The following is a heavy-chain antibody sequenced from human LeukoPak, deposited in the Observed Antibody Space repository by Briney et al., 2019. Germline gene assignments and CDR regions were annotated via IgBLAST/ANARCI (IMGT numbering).Heavy chain of an antibody. J-gene: IGHJ4*02. Sequence: PGGSLRLSCAASGFIFSSYCMNWVRQAPGKGLEWVSSISSGSSYIYYADSVKGRFTISRDNAKNSLYLQMNSLRAEDTALYYCARALGSYYDFWSGRAYYFDYWGQGTLVTVSS. CDR1: GFIFSSYC. D-gene: IGHD3-3*01. V-gene: IGHV3-21*04. CDR2: ISSGSSYI. CDR3: ARALGSYYDFWSGRAYYFDY.